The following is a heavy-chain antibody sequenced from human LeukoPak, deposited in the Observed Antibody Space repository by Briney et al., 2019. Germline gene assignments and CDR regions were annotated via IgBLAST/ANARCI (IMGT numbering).Heavy chain of an antibody. CDR2: IYGSGDT. Sequence: GGSLRLSCAASGFTVSSNYMSWVRQAPGKGLEWVSIIYGSGDTCYADSVKGRFTISRDNSKNTLYLQMDSLRAEDTAVYYCARDRENSFDYWGQGTLVTVSS. CDR1: GFTVSSNY. V-gene: IGHV3-66*01. D-gene: IGHD5-24*01. J-gene: IGHJ4*02. CDR3: ARDRENSFDY.